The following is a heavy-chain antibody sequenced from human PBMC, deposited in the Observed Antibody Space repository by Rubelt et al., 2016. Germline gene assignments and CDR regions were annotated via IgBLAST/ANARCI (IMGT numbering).Heavy chain of an antibody. D-gene: IGHD6-13*01. CDR2: IDYAGNT. CDR1: GGSISGYY. J-gene: IGHJ5*02. Sequence: QVQLQESGPGLVKPSETLSLTCTVSGGSISGYYWSWIRQPPGKGLEWMGFIDYAGNTNYNPSLKSRFTISLDTSKNQFSLKLSSVTAADTAVYYCARRIAVAGGWFDPWGQGTLVTVSS. V-gene: IGHV4-59*08. CDR3: ARRIAVAGGWFDP.